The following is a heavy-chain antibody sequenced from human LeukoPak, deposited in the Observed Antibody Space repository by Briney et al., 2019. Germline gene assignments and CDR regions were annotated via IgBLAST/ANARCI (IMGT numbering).Heavy chain of an antibody. CDR3: ARGEGYIAVAGTLFDP. Sequence: ASVKVSCKASGYTFTGYYMHWVRQAPGQGLEWMGWINPNSGGTNYAQKFQGWVTMTRDTSISTAYMELSRLRSDDTAVYYCARGEGYIAVAGTLFDPWGQGTLVTVSS. CDR2: INPNSGGT. CDR1: GYTFTGYY. D-gene: IGHD6-19*01. J-gene: IGHJ5*02. V-gene: IGHV1-2*04.